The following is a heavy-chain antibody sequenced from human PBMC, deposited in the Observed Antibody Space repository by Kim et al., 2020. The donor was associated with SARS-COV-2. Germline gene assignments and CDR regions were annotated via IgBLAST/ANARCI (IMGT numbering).Heavy chain of an antibody. CDR3: AKERVNVDTAMVYWYFDL. CDR2: IWYDGSNK. J-gene: IGHJ2*01. CDR1: GFTFSSYG. V-gene: IGHV3-33*06. D-gene: IGHD5-18*01. Sequence: GGSLRLSCAASGFTFSSYGMHWVRQAPGKGLEWVAVIWYDGSNKYYADSVKGRFTISRDNSKNTLYLQMNSLRAEDTAVYYCAKERVNVDTAMVYWYFDLWGRGTLVTVSS.